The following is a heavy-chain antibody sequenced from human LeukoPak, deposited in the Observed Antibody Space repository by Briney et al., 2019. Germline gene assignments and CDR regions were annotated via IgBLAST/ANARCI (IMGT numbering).Heavy chain of an antibody. D-gene: IGHD1-26*01. CDR3: PGMGNGGSSGGGGYFDY. Sequence: GSGPTLVNPTQTLTLTCTFSGFSLSTSGMCVSWIRQPPGKALEWLARIDWDDDKYYSTSLKTRLPISKDTSKNQVVLTMTNMDPENTPTYTWPGMGNGGSSGGGGYFDYWAQGTLVPAS. V-gene: IGHV2-70*11. CDR1: GFSLSTSGMC. CDR2: IDWDDDK. J-gene: IGHJ4*02.